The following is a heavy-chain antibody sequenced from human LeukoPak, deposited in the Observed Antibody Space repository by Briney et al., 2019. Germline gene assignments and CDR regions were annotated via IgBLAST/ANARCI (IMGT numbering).Heavy chain of an antibody. CDR3: ARGRSMVLTGTRTGYADY. J-gene: IGHJ4*02. V-gene: IGHV4-39*07. D-gene: IGHD3-9*01. Sequence: PSETLSLTCTVSGGSISSSSYYWGWIRQPPGKGLEWTGEINHSGSTNYNPSLKSRVTISVDTSKNQFSLKLSSVTAADTAVYYCARGRSMVLTGTRTGYADYWGQGTLVTVSS. CDR1: GGSISSSSYY. CDR2: INHSGST.